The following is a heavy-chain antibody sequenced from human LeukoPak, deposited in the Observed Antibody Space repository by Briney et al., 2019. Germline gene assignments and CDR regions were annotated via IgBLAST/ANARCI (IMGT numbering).Heavy chain of an antibody. CDR3: ARARVSYDILTGPHDY. CDR1: VYTFTSYG. Sequence: ASVKVSCKASVYTFTSYGISWVRQAPGQGLEWMGWISAYNGNTNYAQKLQGRVTMTTDTSTSTAYMELRSLRSDDTAVYYCARARVSYDILTGPHDYWGQGTLVTVSS. V-gene: IGHV1-18*01. D-gene: IGHD3-9*01. J-gene: IGHJ4*02. CDR2: ISAYNGNT.